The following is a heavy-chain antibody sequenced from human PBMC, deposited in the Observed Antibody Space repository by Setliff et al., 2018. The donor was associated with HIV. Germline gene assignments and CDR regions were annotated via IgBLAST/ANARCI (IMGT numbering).Heavy chain of an antibody. Sequence: GGSLRLSCAASGLTFSTYSMNWVRQAPGKGLEWVSFISLRSTNIYYADSVKGRFTISRDDATNSLYLQMNSLRAEDTAIYYCARGSLRGVLALGMDVWGQGTTVTVSS. CDR2: ISLRSTNI. CDR1: GLTFSTYS. D-gene: IGHD3-10*01. J-gene: IGHJ6*02. CDR3: ARGSLRGVLALGMDV. V-gene: IGHV3-48*01.